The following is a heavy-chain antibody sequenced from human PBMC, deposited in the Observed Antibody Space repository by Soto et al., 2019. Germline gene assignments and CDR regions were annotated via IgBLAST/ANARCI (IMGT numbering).Heavy chain of an antibody. CDR3: ATALGCRSTSCTLDY. CDR1: GVTFGSYA. D-gene: IGHD2-2*01. CDR2: IIPVSGAA. J-gene: IGHJ4*02. V-gene: IGHV1-69*01. Sequence: QVQLVQSVAEVKKPGSSLKVSCKASGVTFGSYAFSWVRQAPGQGLEWMGGIIPVSGAAHYAQKFQGRVTIPADESTSTAYMELSSLSSQDTAVYYCATALGCRSTSCTLDYWGQGTRVIVSS.